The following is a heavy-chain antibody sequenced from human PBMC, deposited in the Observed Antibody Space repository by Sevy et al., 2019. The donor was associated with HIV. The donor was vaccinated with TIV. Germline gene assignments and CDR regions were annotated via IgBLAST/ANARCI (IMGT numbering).Heavy chain of an antibody. CDR3: AKDTRYCSGGSCYLEVGAFDI. CDR1: GFTFDDYT. CDR2: ISWDGGST. D-gene: IGHD2-15*01. V-gene: IGHV3-43*01. Sequence: GGSLRLSCAASGFTFDDYTMHWVRQAPGKGLEWVSLISWDGGSTYYADSVKGRFTISRDNSKNSLYLQMNSLRTEDTALYYCAKDTRYCSGGSCYLEVGAFDIWGRGTMVTVSS. J-gene: IGHJ3*02.